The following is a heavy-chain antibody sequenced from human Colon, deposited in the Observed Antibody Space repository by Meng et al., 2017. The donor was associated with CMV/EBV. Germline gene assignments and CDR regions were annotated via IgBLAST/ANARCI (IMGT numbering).Heavy chain of an antibody. CDR1: SIRSVGYH. Sequence: SIRSVGYHWSLIRQSPGQGLEWIGYIDYSGNTYYNPSLKSRVTISVDVRENQFSLKLSSVTAADTAVYYCATVRAGCSTNSCYIENWGQGTLVTVSS. CDR2: IDYSGNT. CDR3: ATVRAGCSTNSCYIEN. J-gene: IGHJ4*02. V-gene: IGHV4-31*02. D-gene: IGHD2-2*02.